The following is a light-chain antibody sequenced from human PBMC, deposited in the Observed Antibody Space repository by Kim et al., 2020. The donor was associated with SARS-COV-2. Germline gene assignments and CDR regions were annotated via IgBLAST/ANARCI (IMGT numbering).Light chain of an antibody. CDR2: EVN. J-gene: IGLJ2*01. Sequence: GRAVAIPCTGTSSDVGGYNYVSWYQQHPAKAPKLIIYEVNGRPSGVPDRFSGSKSGNTASLTVSGLQAEDEAYYYCSSFAGDNAMVFGGRTQLTVL. CDR1: SSDVGGYNY. V-gene: IGLV2-8*01. CDR3: SSFAGDNAMV.